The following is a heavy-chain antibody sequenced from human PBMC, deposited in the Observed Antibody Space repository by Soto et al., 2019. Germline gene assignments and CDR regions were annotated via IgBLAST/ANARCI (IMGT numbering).Heavy chain of an antibody. CDR1: GFTFSSYA. D-gene: IGHD3-3*01. CDR2: IKSKTDGGTT. V-gene: IGHV3-15*01. Sequence: PGGSLRLSCAASGFTFSSYAMSWVRQAPGKGLEWVGRIKSKTDGGTTDYAAPVKGRFTISRDDSKNTLYLQMNSLKTEDTAVYYCTTGYGPTYYDFWSGYRSFDYWGQGTLVTVSS. J-gene: IGHJ4*02. CDR3: TTGYGPTYYDFWSGYRSFDY.